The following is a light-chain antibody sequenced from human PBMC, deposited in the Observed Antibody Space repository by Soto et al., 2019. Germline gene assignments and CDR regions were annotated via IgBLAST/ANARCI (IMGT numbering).Light chain of an antibody. CDR2: DTS. V-gene: IGKV3-11*01. CDR1: QSVGSY. CDR3: QHRSDSVT. J-gene: IGKJ4*01. Sequence: EIVLTQSPATLSLSPGERATLSCRASQSVGSYLAWYQQKPCQAPRLLLYDTSNRASGIPDRFSGSGSGTDFTLTISTLAPANFALYYCQHRSDSVTFGGGTTVEIK.